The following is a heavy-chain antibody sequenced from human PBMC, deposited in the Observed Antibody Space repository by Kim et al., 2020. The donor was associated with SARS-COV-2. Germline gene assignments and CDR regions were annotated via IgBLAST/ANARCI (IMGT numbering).Heavy chain of an antibody. V-gene: IGHV4-61*07. Sequence: NYTPPLKSRVTISIDTSKNQFSLKLSSVTAADTAVYYCARRRYNYGPADYWGQGTLVTVSS. D-gene: IGHD5-18*01. CDR3: ARRRYNYGPADY. J-gene: IGHJ4*02.